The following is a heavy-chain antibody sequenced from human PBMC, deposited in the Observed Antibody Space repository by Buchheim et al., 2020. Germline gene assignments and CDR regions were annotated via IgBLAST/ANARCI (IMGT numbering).Heavy chain of an antibody. J-gene: IGHJ4*02. CDR2: IGTAYSYM. Sequence: EVQLVESGGGLVKPGGSLRLSCAASGFTFSSYNMNWVRQAPGKGLEWVSSIGTAYSYMSYADSVKGRFTISRDNARNSLFLQMDSLRADDTAVYYCARSRQLDSSAEHWGQGAL. CDR1: GFTFSSYN. CDR3: ARSRQLDSSAEH. V-gene: IGHV3-21*02. D-gene: IGHD3-22*01.